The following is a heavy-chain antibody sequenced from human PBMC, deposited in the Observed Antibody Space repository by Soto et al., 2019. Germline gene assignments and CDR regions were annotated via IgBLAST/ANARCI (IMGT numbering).Heavy chain of an antibody. J-gene: IGHJ5*02. CDR1: GFTFSVYT. D-gene: IGHD6-6*01. Sequence: GGSLRLSCEASGFTFSVYTMHWVRQAPGKGLEWISSISSSGGPIFYADSVKGRFTVSRDNAKNTLYLQMNSLRDEDTAVFYCARDGYSTSSDWPWFDPWGPGTLVTVSS. CDR3: ARDGYSTSSDWPWFDP. CDR2: ISSSGGPI. V-gene: IGHV3-48*02.